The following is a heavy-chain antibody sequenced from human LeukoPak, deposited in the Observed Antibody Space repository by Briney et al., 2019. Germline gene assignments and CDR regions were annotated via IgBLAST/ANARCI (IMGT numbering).Heavy chain of an antibody. V-gene: IGHV3-30*18. CDR3: AKERYGDYAFDY. CDR1: GFTFSAYA. CDR2: ISSDGSNQ. J-gene: IGHJ4*02. Sequence: PGGSLRLSCVPSGFTFSAYAMHWVRQAPGKGLEWVALISSDGSNQYYPDSVKGRFTISRDNSKNTLYLQMNSLRADDTAVYYCAKERYGDYAFDYWGQGTLVTVSS. D-gene: IGHD4-17*01.